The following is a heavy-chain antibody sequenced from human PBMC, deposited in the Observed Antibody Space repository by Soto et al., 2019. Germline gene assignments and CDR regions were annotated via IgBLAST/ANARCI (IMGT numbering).Heavy chain of an antibody. V-gene: IGHV4-59*01. J-gene: IGHJ5*01. D-gene: IGHD3-10*02. CDR1: GGSISSYY. Sequence: QVQLQESGPGLVKPSETLSLTCTVSGGSISSYYWSWIRQPPGKGLEWIGFIFYSGSTSYNPSLKSRVTISIDTSDYQFSLKLTSVTAAATAVYYCASMIGDPVLSFDSWGQGTLVAVSS. CDR3: ASMIGDPVLSFDS. CDR2: IFYSGST.